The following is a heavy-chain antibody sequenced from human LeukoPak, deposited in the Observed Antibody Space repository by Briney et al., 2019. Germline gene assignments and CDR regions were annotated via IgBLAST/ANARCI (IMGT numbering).Heavy chain of an antibody. CDR3: AREAAALDDAFDI. CDR1: GFTFSSYE. V-gene: IGHV3-48*03. CDR2: ISSSGRMI. Sequence: HTGGSLRLSCAASGFTFSSYEMNWVRQAPGKGLEWVSYISSSGRMIYYADSVKGRFTISRDNAKNSLHLQMNSLRAEDTAVYYCAREAAALDDAFDIWGQGTVVTVSS. D-gene: IGHD1-1*01. J-gene: IGHJ3*02.